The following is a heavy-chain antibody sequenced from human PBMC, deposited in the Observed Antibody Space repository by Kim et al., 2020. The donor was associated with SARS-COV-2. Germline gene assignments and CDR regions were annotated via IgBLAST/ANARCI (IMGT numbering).Heavy chain of an antibody. J-gene: IGHJ6*02. V-gene: IGHV3-23*01. D-gene: IGHD3-3*01. Sequence: GGSLRLSCAASGFTFSSYAMSWVRQAPGKGLEWVSAISGSGGSTYYADSVKGRFTISRDNSKNTLYLQMNSLRAEDTAVYYCAKKKTPFFVITIFVNKPQGGGMDVWGQGTTVTVSS. CDR1: GFTFSSYA. CDR3: AKKKTPFFVITIFVNKPQGGGMDV. CDR2: ISGSGGST.